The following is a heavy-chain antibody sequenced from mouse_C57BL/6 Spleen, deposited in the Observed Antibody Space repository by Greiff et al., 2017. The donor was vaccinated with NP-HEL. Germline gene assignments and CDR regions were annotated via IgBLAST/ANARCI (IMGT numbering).Heavy chain of an antibody. CDR3: ARELDYYGSSYEAMDY. CDR1: GYAFSSYW. J-gene: IGHJ4*01. CDR2: IYPGDGDT. V-gene: IGHV1-80*01. D-gene: IGHD1-1*01. Sequence: QVQLQQSGAELVKPGASVKISCKASGYAFSSYWMNWVKQRPGKGLEWIGQIYPGDGDTNYNGKFKGKATLTADKSSSTAYMQLSSLTSEDSAVYFCARELDYYGSSYEAMDYWGQGTSVTVSS.